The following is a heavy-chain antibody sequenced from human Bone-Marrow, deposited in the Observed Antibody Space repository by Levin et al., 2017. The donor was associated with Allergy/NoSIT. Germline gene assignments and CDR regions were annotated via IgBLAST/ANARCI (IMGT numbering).Heavy chain of an antibody. CDR3: AGDLGEWGSPDEPFDV. CDR2: MSSSSRYI. D-gene: IGHD7-27*01. Sequence: LSLTRAASGSSISSHSLNWVRQAPGKGLEWVASMSSSSRYIYYAESLKGRFTISRDSPKNSLFLEMTRLRAEDTAVYDCAGDLGEWGSPDEPFDVWGQGTTVTVSS. V-gene: IGHV3-21*01. J-gene: IGHJ3*01. CDR1: GSSISSHS.